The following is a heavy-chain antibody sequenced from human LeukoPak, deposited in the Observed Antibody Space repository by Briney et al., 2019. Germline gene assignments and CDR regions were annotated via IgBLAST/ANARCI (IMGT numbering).Heavy chain of an antibody. V-gene: IGHV3-66*01. Sequence: GGSLRLSCAASGFTVSSNYMSWVRQAAGKGLEWVSVIYSGGSTDYADSVKGRFTSSRDNSKNTRYLQMNSLRAEDPAVYYCARAYRDDALAVWGQATVVTVSS. CDR3: ARAYRDDALAV. J-gene: IGHJ3*01. CDR2: IYSGGST. CDR1: GFTVSSNY. D-gene: IGHD4-11*01.